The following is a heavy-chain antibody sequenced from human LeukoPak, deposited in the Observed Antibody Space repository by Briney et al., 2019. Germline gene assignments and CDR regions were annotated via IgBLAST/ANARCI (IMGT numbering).Heavy chain of an antibody. V-gene: IGHV3-7*04. D-gene: IGHD3-9*01. CDR3: ARGLIYFEV. Sequence: TGGSLRLSCAASGFTFSTYAMTWVRQAPGKGLEWVANIKDDGSEKSYEDSVKGRFTISRDNANNAVYLQMDTLRVEDTAVYYCARGLIYFEVWGRGTLVSVSS. CDR1: GFTFSTYA. J-gene: IGHJ4*02. CDR2: IKDDGSEK.